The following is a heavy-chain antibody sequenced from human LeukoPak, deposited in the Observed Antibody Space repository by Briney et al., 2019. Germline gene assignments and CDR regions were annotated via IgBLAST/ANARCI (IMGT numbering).Heavy chain of an antibody. CDR2: IKGDGSST. Sequence: GGSLRLSCAASGFTFSSYWMHWARHTPGKGLVWVSRIKGDGSSTSYADSVKGRFTISRDNAKNTLYLQMNSLRAEDTAVYYCARDGYSFGHDFDYWGQGTLVTVSS. D-gene: IGHD5-18*01. J-gene: IGHJ4*02. CDR1: GFTFSSYW. V-gene: IGHV3-74*01. CDR3: ARDGYSFGHDFDY.